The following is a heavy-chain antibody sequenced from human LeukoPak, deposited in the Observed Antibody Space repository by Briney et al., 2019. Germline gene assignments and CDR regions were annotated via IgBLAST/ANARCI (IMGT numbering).Heavy chain of an antibody. CDR1: GFTFSSYA. D-gene: IGHD3-10*01. CDR3: ARDQGGSGSYYIVNAFDI. V-gene: IGHV3-21*01. J-gene: IGHJ3*02. CDR2: ISSSSSYI. Sequence: PGGSLRLSCAASGFTFSSYAMSWVRQAPGKGLEWVSSISSSSSYIYYADSVKGRFTISRDNAKNSLYLQMNSLRAEDTAVYYCARDQGGSGSYYIVNAFDIWGQGTMVTVSS.